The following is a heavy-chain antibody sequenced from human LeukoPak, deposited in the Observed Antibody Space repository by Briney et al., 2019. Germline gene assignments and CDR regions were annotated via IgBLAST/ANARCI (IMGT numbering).Heavy chain of an antibody. CDR3: TRDLTRGGDY. CDR1: GYTLTAYY. Sequence: ASVKVFCKASGYTLTAYYMHWVRQAPGQGLEWMGWINPTTGDTRSAQNLQGRLTMARDTSINTGYLELSSLRSDDTAVYYCTRDLTRGGDYWGQGTLVTVSS. V-gene: IGHV1-2*02. CDR2: INPTTGDT. J-gene: IGHJ4*02. D-gene: IGHD1-14*01.